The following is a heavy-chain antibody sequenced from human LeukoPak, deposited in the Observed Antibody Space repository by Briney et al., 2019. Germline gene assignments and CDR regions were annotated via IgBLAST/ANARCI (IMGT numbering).Heavy chain of an antibody. V-gene: IGHV3-11*01. CDR2: ISSSGSTI. D-gene: IGHD2-21*01. CDR3: AKVSCGGNCFYAFDV. CDR1: GFTFSDYY. Sequence: GGSLRLPCAASGFTFSDYYMSWIRQAPGKGLEWVSYISSSGSTIYYADSVKGRFTISRDNSKNTLYLQMNSLRAEDTAVYYCAKVSCGGNCFYAFDVWGRGTVVAVSS. J-gene: IGHJ3*01.